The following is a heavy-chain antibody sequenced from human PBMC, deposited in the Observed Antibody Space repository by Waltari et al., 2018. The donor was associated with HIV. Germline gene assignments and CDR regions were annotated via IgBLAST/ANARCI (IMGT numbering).Heavy chain of an antibody. V-gene: IGHV4-59*01. Sequence: QVQLQESGPGLVKPSETLSLTCTVSGGSISSYYWSWIRQPPGKGLEWIGYLYYSGSTNYNPSLKSRVTISVDTSKNQFSLKLSSVTAADTAVYYCARVGDDYSHRSWFDPWGQGTLVTVSS. D-gene: IGHD4-4*01. J-gene: IGHJ5*02. CDR3: ARVGDDYSHRSWFDP. CDR2: LYYSGST. CDR1: GGSISSYY.